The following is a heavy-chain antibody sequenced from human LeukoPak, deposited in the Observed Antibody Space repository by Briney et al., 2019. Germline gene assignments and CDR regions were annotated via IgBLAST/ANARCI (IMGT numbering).Heavy chain of an antibody. CDR1: GGSVSSGSYY. CDR3: ARDMGAPDYGSYSVDY. CDR2: IHYSGSA. V-gene: IGHV4-61*01. Sequence: PSETLSPTCAVSGGSVSSGSYYWSWIRQPPGRGLEWIAYIHYSGSAAYNPSLKSRVTISRDMSTNQFPLKMTSVTAADTAVYFCARDMGAPDYGSYSVDYWGQGTLVTVSS. D-gene: IGHD4-23*01. J-gene: IGHJ4*02.